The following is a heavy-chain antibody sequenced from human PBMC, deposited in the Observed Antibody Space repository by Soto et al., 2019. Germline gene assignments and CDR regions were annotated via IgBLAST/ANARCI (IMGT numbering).Heavy chain of an antibody. CDR1: GGSISSGGYS. J-gene: IGHJ5*02. V-gene: IGHV4-31*03. Sequence: QVQLQESGPGLVKPSQTLSLTCTVSGGSISSGGYSWNWIRQHPGKGLEWIGYIYYSWSTYYNPSLKGRVTISVETSKNQFSLKLSSVTAADTAVYYCARSVFPWGQGTLVTVSS. CDR3: ARSVFP. CDR2: IYYSWST.